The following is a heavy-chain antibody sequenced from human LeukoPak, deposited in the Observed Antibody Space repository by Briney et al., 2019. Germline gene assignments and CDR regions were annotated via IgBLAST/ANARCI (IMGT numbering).Heavy chain of an antibody. CDR2: IWYDGSNK. CDR3: ARESGYYDSSGYYLGYFDY. Sequence: PGGSLRLSCAASGFTFSSYGMPWVRQAPGKGLEWVAVIWYDGSNKYYADSVKGRFTISRDNSKNTLYLQMNSLRAEDTAVYYCARESGYYDSSGYYLGYFDYWGQGTLVTVSS. J-gene: IGHJ4*02. D-gene: IGHD3-22*01. CDR1: GFTFSSYG. V-gene: IGHV3-33*01.